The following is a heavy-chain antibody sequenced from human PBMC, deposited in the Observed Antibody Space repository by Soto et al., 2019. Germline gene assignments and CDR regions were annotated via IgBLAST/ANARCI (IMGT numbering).Heavy chain of an antibody. CDR3: ARVGSSGWSLGYFQH. Sequence: GVSLRLSCAGSGFTFRWFGMNWVRQAPGKGLEWVARISNDGSNEYYADSVKGRFTISRDNAKNSLYLQMNSLRAEDTAVYYCARVGSSGWSLGYFQHWGQGTLVTVSS. V-gene: IGHV3-30*03. J-gene: IGHJ1*01. D-gene: IGHD6-19*01. CDR2: ISNDGSNE. CDR1: GFTFRWFG.